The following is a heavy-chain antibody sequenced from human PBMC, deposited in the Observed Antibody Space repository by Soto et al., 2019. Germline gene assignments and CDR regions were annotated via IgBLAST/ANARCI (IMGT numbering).Heavy chain of an antibody. J-gene: IGHJ6*02. CDR2: IYPGDSDT. CDR1: GYSFTSYW. V-gene: IGHV5-51*01. D-gene: IGHD4-17*01. Sequence: PGESLTISCKGSGYSFTSYWIGWVRQMPGKGLEWMGIIYPGDSDTRYSPSFQGPVTISADKSSSTAYLQWSSLKASDTAMHYYTLLYGDSYYYYYGMDVWDQATTVTVSS. CDR3: TLLYGDSYYYYYGMDV.